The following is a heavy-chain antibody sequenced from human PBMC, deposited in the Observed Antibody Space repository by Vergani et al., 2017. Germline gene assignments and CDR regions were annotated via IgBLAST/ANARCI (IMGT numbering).Heavy chain of an antibody. D-gene: IGHD2-15*01. J-gene: IGHJ4*02. Sequence: VHLLESGGGLVQSGGSLRLSCAASGFTFNSYGMHWVRQAPDKGLEWVASIRSDESRRYYGDSMEGPFTISRDNSKNTLYLQMKSLRPEDTAVYYCAKEGGGYCSGGTCYPEYWGQGTLVIVSS. CDR3: AKEGGGYCSGGTCYPEY. CDR2: IRSDESRR. CDR1: GFTFNSYG. V-gene: IGHV3-30*02.